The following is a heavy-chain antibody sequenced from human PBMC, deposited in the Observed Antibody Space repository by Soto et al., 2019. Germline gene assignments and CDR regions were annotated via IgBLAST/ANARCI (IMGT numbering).Heavy chain of an antibody. V-gene: IGHV1-18*01. CDR2: ISGYNGNT. Sequence: ASVRVSCKASGYTFSSYGISWVRQAPGQGLEWMGWISGYNGNTNYAPNFQGRVTMTTDTSTATVYMELRSLRSDATAVYYCARAPRGGSDTYYRMDVWGRGTSVTVYS. CDR1: GYTFSSYG. D-gene: IGHD1-26*01. J-gene: IGHJ6*02. CDR3: ARAPRGGSDTYYRMDV.